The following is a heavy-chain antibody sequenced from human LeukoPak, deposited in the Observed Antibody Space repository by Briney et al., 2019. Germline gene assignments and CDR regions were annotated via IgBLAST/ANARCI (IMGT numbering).Heavy chain of an antibody. V-gene: IGHV3-30*03. Sequence: PGGSLRLSCAASGFTFSSYGMHWVRQAPGKGLEWVAVISYDGSNKYYADSVKGRFTISRDNSKNTLYLQMNSLRAEDTAVYYCARPPGRDGYNRYDYWGQGTLVTVSS. J-gene: IGHJ4*02. CDR2: ISYDGSNK. CDR3: ARPPGRDGYNRYDY. D-gene: IGHD5-24*01. CDR1: GFTFSSYG.